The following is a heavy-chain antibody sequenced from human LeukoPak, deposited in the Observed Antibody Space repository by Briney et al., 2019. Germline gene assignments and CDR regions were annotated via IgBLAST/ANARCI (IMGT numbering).Heavy chain of an antibody. Sequence: KXSCXAXXXXFTGYYMHWVRQAPGQGLEWMGWINPNSGGTNYAQKFQGWVTMTRDTSISTAYMELSRLRSDDTAVYYCAREAFDPWGQGTLVTVSS. J-gene: IGHJ5*02. CDR1: XXXFTGYY. V-gene: IGHV1-2*04. CDR3: AREAFDP. CDR2: INPNSGGT.